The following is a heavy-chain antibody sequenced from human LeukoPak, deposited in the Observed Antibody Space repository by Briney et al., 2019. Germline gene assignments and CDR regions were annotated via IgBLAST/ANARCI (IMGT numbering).Heavy chain of an antibody. CDR3: ARAKSYGSGSYPGAY. D-gene: IGHD3-10*01. J-gene: IGHJ4*02. Sequence: ASVKVSCKASGYTFTSCGISWVRQAPGQGLEWMGWISAYNGNTNYAQKLQGRVTMTTDTSTSTAYMELRSLRSDDTAVYYCARAKSYGSGSYPGAYWGQGTLVTVSS. V-gene: IGHV1-18*01. CDR2: ISAYNGNT. CDR1: GYTFTSCG.